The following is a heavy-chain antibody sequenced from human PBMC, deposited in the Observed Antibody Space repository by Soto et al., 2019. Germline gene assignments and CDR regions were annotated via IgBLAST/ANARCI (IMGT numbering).Heavy chain of an antibody. CDR3: ARAVSDYYGSTLFDY. Sequence: SETLSLTCTVSGGSISSGGYYWSWIRQHPGKGLEWIGYIYYSGSTYYNPSLKSRVTISVDTSKNQFSLKLSSVTAADTAVYYCARAVSDYYGSTLFDYWGQGTLVTVSS. CDR2: IYYSGST. J-gene: IGHJ4*02. D-gene: IGHD3-10*01. V-gene: IGHV4-31*03. CDR1: GGSISSGGYY.